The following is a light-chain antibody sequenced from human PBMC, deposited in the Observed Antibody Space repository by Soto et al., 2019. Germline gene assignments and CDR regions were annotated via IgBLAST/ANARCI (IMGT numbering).Light chain of an antibody. CDR2: VVS. Sequence: QSALSQPASVSGSPGQSITISCTGTSSDVGAYKYVSWYQHHPDKAPKLIISVVSNRPSGVSNRFSGSKSGNTASLTISGLQAEDEADCYCGLYTSSDTPYVFGTGTKLTVL. CDR3: GLYTSSDTPYV. V-gene: IGLV2-14*01. J-gene: IGLJ1*01. CDR1: SSDVGAYKY.